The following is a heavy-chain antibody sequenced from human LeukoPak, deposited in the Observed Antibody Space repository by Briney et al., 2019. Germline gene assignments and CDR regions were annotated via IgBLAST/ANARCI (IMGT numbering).Heavy chain of an antibody. D-gene: IGHD5-18*01. Sequence: GRSLRLSCAASGFTFGDYAMSWVRQAPGKGLEWVGFIRSKAYGGTTENAASVKGRFTISRDDSNSIAYLQMNSLKIEDTAVYYCTRGYPFQLWGQGTLVTVSS. CDR3: TRGYPFQL. CDR2: IRSKAYGGTT. J-gene: IGHJ1*01. CDR1: GFTFGDYA. V-gene: IGHV3-49*04.